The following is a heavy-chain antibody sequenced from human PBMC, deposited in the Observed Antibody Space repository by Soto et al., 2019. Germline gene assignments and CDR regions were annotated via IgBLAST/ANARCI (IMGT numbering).Heavy chain of an antibody. J-gene: IGHJ6*03. CDR3: ARVYIGEGLYYYHYYMAV. V-gene: IGHV4-34*01. Sequence: SETLSLTCAVYGGSFSGYYWSWIRQPPGKGQEWIGEINHSGSTNYNPSLKSRVTISVDTSKNQFSLKLSSVTAADTAVYYCARVYIGEGLYYYHYYMAVCGKGTTVTVSS. CDR1: GGSFSGYY. CDR2: INHSGST. D-gene: IGHD3-10*01.